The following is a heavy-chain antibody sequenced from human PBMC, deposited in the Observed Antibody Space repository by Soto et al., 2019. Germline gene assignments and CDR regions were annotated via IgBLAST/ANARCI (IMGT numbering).Heavy chain of an antibody. D-gene: IGHD4-17*01. V-gene: IGHV4-61*01. Sequence: SETLSLTCSVSGGSVSNKTYYWSWIRQPPGKRLEWIGYVYYSGTTNYNPSLKSRVTISVDLSKNQFSLRLSSVTTADTALYYCARTTAVPNTLRSRYFFDYWGQGTLGTVSS. CDR2: VYYSGTT. CDR3: ARTTAVPNTLRSRYFFDY. CDR1: GGSVSNKTYY. J-gene: IGHJ4*02.